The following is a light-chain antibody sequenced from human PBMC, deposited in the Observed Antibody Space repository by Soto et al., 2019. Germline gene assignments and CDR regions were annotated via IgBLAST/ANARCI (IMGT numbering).Light chain of an antibody. V-gene: IGKV3-15*01. CDR2: DAS. J-gene: IGKJ4*01. CDR3: QHYLTWPLT. Sequence: ELVLTQSPPTLLGPPGERPTLSSRPSKGFGSPLAWSQQEPGRAPRLLIYDASTRATGIPARFSGAGSGTEFTLTISSLQSDDFAVYYCQHYLTWPLTFGGGTRVEI. CDR1: KGFGSP.